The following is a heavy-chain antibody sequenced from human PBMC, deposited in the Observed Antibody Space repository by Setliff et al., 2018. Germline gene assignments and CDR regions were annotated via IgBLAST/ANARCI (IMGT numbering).Heavy chain of an antibody. J-gene: IGHJ5*02. Sequence: PGGSLRLSCAASGFTFSSYGMHWVRQAPGKGLEWVAIIRFDGTYKYSADSVKGRFTISRDNSKNTESLQMNSLTTDDTAKYFCAKDRWGYADPWGQGTLVTVSS. V-gene: IGHV3-30*02. CDR3: AKDRWGYADP. CDR1: GFTFSSYG. D-gene: IGHD2-2*01. CDR2: IRFDGTYK.